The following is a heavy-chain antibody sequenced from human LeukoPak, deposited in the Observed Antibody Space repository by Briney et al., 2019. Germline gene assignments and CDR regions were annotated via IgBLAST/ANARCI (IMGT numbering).Heavy chain of an antibody. CDR2: ITNDGSST. D-gene: IGHD6-19*01. CDR3: VKSPGSGWPV. J-gene: IGHJ4*02. CDR1: GLTFSSHW. Sequence: QTGGSLRLSCAASGLTFSSHWMHWVRQAPGKGLVWVSRITNDGSSTTYADSVKGRFTISRDNSKNTLYFEMSSLRVEDTAVYYCVKSPGSGWPVWGQGTLLTVSS. V-gene: IGHV3-74*01.